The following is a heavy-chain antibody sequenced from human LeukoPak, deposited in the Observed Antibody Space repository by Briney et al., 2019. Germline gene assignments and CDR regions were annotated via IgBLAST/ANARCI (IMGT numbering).Heavy chain of an antibody. CDR2: LNWNGGST. V-gene: IGHV3-20*04. CDR3: AREVFGSGYYSDTFDY. D-gene: IGHD3-22*01. Sequence: GGSLRLSCAASGFTFDDYGMSWVRPAPRKGLEWVSGLNWNGGSTGYADSVQGRFTISRDNAKNSLDLQMNRLTAEGTALYYRAREVFGSGYYSDTFDYWGQGTLVTVSS. CDR1: GFTFDDYG. J-gene: IGHJ4*02.